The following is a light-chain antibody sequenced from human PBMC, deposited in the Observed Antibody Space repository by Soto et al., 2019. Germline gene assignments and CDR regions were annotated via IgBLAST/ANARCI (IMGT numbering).Light chain of an antibody. Sequence: QSVLTQPASVSGSPGQSITISCTGSSSDVGGYNYVSWYQQHPGKAPKLMIYEVINRPSGVSNRFSGSKSGNTASLTISGLQAEDEADYFCCSYAGSHTYVFGTGTKVTVL. CDR3: CSYAGSHTYV. J-gene: IGLJ1*01. CDR1: SSDVGGYNY. V-gene: IGLV2-14*01. CDR2: EVI.